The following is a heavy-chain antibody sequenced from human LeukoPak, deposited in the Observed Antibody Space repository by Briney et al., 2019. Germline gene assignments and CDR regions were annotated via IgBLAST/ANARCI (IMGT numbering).Heavy chain of an antibody. CDR1: GFTFGDYW. CDR2: INGDERSR. V-gene: IGHV3-74*01. CDR3: AREGDCSGGSCPFDY. J-gene: IGHJ4*02. Sequence: VPLGGSLRLSCEVSGFTFGDYWMHWVRQPPGKGLVWVSRINGDERSRAYADSVKGRFTISRDNAKNSLYLQMNSLRAEDTAVYYCAREGDCSGGSCPFDYWGQGTLVTVSS. D-gene: IGHD2-15*01.